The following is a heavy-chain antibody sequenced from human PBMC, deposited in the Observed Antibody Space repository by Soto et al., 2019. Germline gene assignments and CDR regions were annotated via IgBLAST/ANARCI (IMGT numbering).Heavy chain of an antibody. CDR2: IKYCGSN. CDR1: GSSISTDSYY. D-gene: IGHD5-18*01. Sequence: SETLSLTCYVSGSSISTDSYYWGWTRQPPRKGLEWIGSIKYCGSNHYNPSLKSRVTIVVDTSKNHFSLNLRSVTAADTAEYYCSSHELVVGTAVLSWFDPWGQGTLVTVS. J-gene: IGHJ5*02. V-gene: IGHV4-39*02. CDR3: SSHELVVGTAVLSWFDP.